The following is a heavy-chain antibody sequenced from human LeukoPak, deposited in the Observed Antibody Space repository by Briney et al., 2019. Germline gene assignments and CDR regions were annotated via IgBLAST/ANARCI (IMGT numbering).Heavy chain of an antibody. Sequence: PGGSLRLSCAAAGFPFSSYVMHWVRQAPGQGLEYVSAIRRNGGSTYYANSVKGRFTISRDNSKNTLYLQMGSLRIEDMAVYYCARESVVGSSSWYYYYGMDVWGQGTTVTVSS. CDR1: GFPFSSYV. CDR3: ARESVVGSSSWYYYYGMDV. J-gene: IGHJ6*02. V-gene: IGHV3-64*01. D-gene: IGHD6-13*01. CDR2: IRRNGGST.